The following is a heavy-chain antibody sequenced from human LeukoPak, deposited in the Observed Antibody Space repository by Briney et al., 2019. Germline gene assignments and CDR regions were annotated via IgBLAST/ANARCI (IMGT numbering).Heavy chain of an antibody. CDR1: GFTFSNYG. CDR3: ARAKPKNMVRGLIMRRESRYYFDY. V-gene: IGHV3-23*01. J-gene: IGHJ4*02. Sequence: GGSLRLSCAASGFTFSNYGMSWVRQAPGKGLEWVSGISGSGGTTYYTDSVKGRFTISRDNSKNTLYLQMNSLRAEDTAVYYCARAKPKNMVRGLIMRRESRYYFDYWGQGTLVTVSS. CDR2: ISGSGGTT. D-gene: IGHD3-10*01.